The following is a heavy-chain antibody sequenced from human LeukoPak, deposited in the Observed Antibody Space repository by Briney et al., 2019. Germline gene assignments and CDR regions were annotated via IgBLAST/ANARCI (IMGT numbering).Heavy chain of an antibody. J-gene: IGHJ4*02. CDR2: IYYSGST. CDR1: GGSINSNSYY. D-gene: IGHD6-19*01. CDR3: ARHQWQWLVPFDY. V-gene: IGHV4-39*01. Sequence: SETLSLTCTVSGGSINSNSYYWGWIRQPPGKGLEWIGSIYYSGSTYYNPSLKSRVTISVDTSKNQFSLEVSSVTAADTAVYYCARHQWQWLVPFDYWGQGTLVTVSS.